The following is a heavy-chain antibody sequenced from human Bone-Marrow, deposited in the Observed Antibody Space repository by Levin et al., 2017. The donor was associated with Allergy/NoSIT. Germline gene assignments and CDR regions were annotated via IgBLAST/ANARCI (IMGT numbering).Heavy chain of an antibody. V-gene: IGHV1-8*01. J-gene: IGHJ6*02. CDR3: ARASYRITIFGVVMYGMDV. CDR1: GYTFTSYD. CDR2: MNPNSGNT. Sequence: ASVKVSCKASGYTFTSYDINWVRQATGQGLEWMGWMNPNSGNTGYAQKFQGRVTMTRNTSISTAYMELSSLRSEDTAVYYCARASYRITIFGVVMYGMDVWGQGTTVTVSS. D-gene: IGHD3-3*01.